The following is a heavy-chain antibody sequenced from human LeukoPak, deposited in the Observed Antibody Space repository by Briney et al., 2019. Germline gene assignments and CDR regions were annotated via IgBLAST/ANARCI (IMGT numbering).Heavy chain of an antibody. CDR2: ISGSGGST. J-gene: IGHJ4*02. D-gene: IGHD1-1*01. CDR1: GFTFSSYA. Sequence: GGSLRLSCAASGFTFSSYAMSWVRQAPGKGLEWVSAISGSGGSTYYADSVKGRFTISRDNSKNTLYLQMNSLRAEDTAVYYCAKPHGRGTQPPYFDYWGQGTLVTVSS. CDR3: AKPHGRGTQPPYFDY. V-gene: IGHV3-23*01.